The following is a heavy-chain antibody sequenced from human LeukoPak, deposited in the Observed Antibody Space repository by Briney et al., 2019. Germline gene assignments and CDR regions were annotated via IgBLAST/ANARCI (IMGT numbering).Heavy chain of an antibody. CDR3: AKGGFYDVNY. D-gene: IGHD2/OR15-2a*01. Sequence: GGSLRLSCAASGFTFSSYAMTWVRQAPGKGLQWVSAVSGSGAHTYYADSVKGRFTISRDNSKKTLYLQMTSLRAEDTAIFYCAKGGFYDVNYWGQGTLVTVSS. J-gene: IGHJ4*02. V-gene: IGHV3-23*01. CDR1: GFTFSSYA. CDR2: VSGSGAHT.